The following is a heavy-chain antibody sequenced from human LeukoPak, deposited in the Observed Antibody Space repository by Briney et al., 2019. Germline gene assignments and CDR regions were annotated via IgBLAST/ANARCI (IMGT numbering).Heavy chain of an antibody. CDR1: GGSISSYY. V-gene: IGHV4-59*01. CDR2: IYYSGST. J-gene: IGHJ6*03. D-gene: IGHD6-19*01. CDR3: ARRTWMHSSGWPGFPYYYYYMDV. Sequence: SETLSLTCTVSGGSISSYYWSWIRQPPGKGLEWIGYIYYSGSTNYNPSLKSRVTISVDTSKNQFSLKLSSVTAADTAVYYCARRTWMHSSGWPGFPYYYYYMDVWGKGTTVTVSS.